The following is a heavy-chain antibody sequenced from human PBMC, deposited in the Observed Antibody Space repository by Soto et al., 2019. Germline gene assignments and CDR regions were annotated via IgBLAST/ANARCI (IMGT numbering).Heavy chain of an antibody. CDR3: ARNYGGNVDY. V-gene: IGHV4-59*08. CDR2: IYYSGST. Sequence: QVQLQESGPGLVKPSETLSLTCTVSGGSISSYYWSWIRQPPGKGLEWIGYIYYSGSTNYNPSLRXRVTISVDTSTTQFSLKLSSVTAADTAVYYCARNYGGNVDYWGQGTLVTVSS. D-gene: IGHD4-17*01. CDR1: GGSISSYY. J-gene: IGHJ4*02.